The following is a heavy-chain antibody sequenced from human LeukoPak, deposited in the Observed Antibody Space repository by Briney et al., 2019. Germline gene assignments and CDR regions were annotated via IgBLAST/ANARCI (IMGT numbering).Heavy chain of an antibody. CDR1: GFTFNNYA. J-gene: IGHJ4*02. D-gene: IGHD3-22*01. Sequence: GGSLRLSCAGSGFTFNNYAMSWVRQAPGKGLEWVSAISGGGTTYYADSVKGRFTISRDNSKDTLYLQMSGLRAEDTAVYFCAKDSPWYDSSTYYYFDYWGQGTLVTVSS. CDR3: AKDSPWYDSSTYYYFDY. V-gene: IGHV3-23*01. CDR2: ISGGGTT.